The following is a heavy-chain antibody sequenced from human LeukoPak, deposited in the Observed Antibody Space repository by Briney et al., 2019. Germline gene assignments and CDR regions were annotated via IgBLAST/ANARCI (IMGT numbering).Heavy chain of an antibody. J-gene: IGHJ4*02. D-gene: IGHD2-15*01. CDR3: ARDEVVVVVIAARFDY. CDR2: ISYDGSNK. Sequence: PGGSLRLSCAASGFTLSIYAMHCVRQAPGKGLEWVAVISYDGSNKSYADSVKGRLAISRDTSKNTLYLQMNRLRAEDTAVYYSARDEVVVVVIAARFDYWGQGTLVTVSS. CDR1: GFTLSIYA. V-gene: IGHV3-30*09.